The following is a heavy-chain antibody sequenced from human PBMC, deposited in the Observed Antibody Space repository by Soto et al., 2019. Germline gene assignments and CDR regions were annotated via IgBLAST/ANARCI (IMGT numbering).Heavy chain of an antibody. J-gene: IGHJ4*01. CDR2: IYTSGST. CDR1: GGSISIYY. D-gene: IGHD3-22*01. CDR3: AREDDSSGYAAHHFDS. Sequence: SETLTLTCTVYGGSISIYYWSLIRQAAGKGLEWIGRIYTSGSTNYNPSLKSRVTMSVDTSKNQFSLKLSSVTAADTAVYYCAREDDSSGYAAHHFDSWGHGTLVTVSS. V-gene: IGHV4-4*07.